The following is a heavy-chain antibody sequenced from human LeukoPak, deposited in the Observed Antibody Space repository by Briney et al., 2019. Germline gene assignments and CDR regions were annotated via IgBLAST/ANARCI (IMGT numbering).Heavy chain of an antibody. J-gene: IGHJ3*02. V-gene: IGHV3-64*01. CDR2: INSNGGST. Sequence: GGSLRLSCAASGFTFSSYAMHRVRQAPGKGLECVSAINSNGGSTYYANSVRGRFTISRDNSKDTLYLQMGSLRAEDMAVYYCARLLERSFDIWGQGTMVTVSS. CDR1: GFTFSSYA. CDR3: ARLLERSFDI. D-gene: IGHD3-10*01.